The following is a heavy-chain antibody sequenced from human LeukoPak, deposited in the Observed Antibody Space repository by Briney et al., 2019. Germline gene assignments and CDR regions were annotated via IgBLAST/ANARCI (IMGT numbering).Heavy chain of an antibody. CDR3: ARHPGKVTNDWYFDL. V-gene: IGHV1-2*02. Sequence: ASVKVSCKASGYTFTGYYMHWVRQAPGQGLEWMGWINPNSGGTNYAQKFQVRVTMTRDTSITTAYMELSRLSSDDTAVYYCARHPGKVTNDWYFDLWGRGTLVTVSS. D-gene: IGHD4-23*01. CDR1: GYTFTGYY. CDR2: INPNSGGT. J-gene: IGHJ2*01.